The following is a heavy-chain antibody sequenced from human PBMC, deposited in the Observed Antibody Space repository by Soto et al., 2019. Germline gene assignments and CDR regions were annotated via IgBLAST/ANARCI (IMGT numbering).Heavy chain of an antibody. CDR1: DDSISSSIYY. J-gene: IGHJ4*02. CDR3: ASWSPNSSYGGWVGH. Sequence: PSETLSLTCIVSDDSISSSIYYWVWFRQPPGKVLEWIGSIYYSGRTYYTPSLKSRVTISIDTSKKQFSLQLSSVTAADTAVYYCASWSPNSSYGGWVGHSGQGTVVTVSS. CDR2: IYYSGRT. V-gene: IGHV4-39*01. D-gene: IGHD4-17*01.